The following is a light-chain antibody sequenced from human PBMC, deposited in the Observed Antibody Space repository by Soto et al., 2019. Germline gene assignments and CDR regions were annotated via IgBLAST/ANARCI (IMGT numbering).Light chain of an antibody. V-gene: IGLV1-44*01. CDR1: SSNIGSYT. Sequence: QSVLTQPPSASGTPGQRVTISCSGSSSNIGSYTVNWYQQLPGTAPKLLIYSNNQRPSGVPDRFSGSKSGTSASLAISGLHSEDEADYYCAPWDDSLNGWVFGGGAKLTVL. CDR2: SNN. CDR3: APWDDSLNGWV. J-gene: IGLJ3*02.